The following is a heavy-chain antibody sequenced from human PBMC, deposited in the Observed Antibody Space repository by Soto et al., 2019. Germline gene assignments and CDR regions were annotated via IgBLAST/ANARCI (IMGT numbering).Heavy chain of an antibody. D-gene: IGHD4-17*01. V-gene: IGHV4-39*01. CDR3: ARRRDHGDSYYYYYGMDV. Sequence: SETLSLTCTVSGGSISSSSYYWGWIRQPPGKGLEWIGSIYYSGSTYYNPSLKSRVTISVDTSKNQFSLKLSSVTAADTAVYYCARRRDHGDSYYYYYGMDVWGQGTTVTVSS. CDR2: IYYSGST. J-gene: IGHJ6*02. CDR1: GGSISSSSYY.